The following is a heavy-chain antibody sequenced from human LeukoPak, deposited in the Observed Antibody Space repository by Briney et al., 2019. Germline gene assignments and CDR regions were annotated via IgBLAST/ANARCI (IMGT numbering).Heavy chain of an antibody. CDR1: GYTFTSYV. J-gene: IGHJ5*02. Sequence: ASVKVSCKASGYTFTSYVINWVRQVTGQGLEWMGWMNPNSGNTGYAQKFQGRVTFTRNTSISTAFMDLSSLRSEDTAVYYCTRGRNKSNTWSENWFDPWGQGTLVIVSS. CDR2: MNPNSGNT. V-gene: IGHV1-8*03. CDR3: TRGRNKSNTWSENWFDP. D-gene: IGHD6-13*01.